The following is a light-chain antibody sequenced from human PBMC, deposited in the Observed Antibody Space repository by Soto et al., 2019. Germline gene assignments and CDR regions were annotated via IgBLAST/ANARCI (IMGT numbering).Light chain of an antibody. CDR1: LSVRSH. V-gene: IGKV3-15*01. Sequence: EIVRTRSPAVLSGSLMLRATLSCRASLSVRSHLAWYQQKPGRAPRLLIHGASTRATGVPARFSGSGSGTDFTLTISSLQSEDFALYYCHHYNSWLWPFGQGTSVDIK. J-gene: IGKJ1*01. CDR2: GAS. CDR3: HHYNSWLWP.